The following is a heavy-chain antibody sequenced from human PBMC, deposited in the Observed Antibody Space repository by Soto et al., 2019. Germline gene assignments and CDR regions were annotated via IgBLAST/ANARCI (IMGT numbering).Heavy chain of an antibody. J-gene: IGHJ4*02. Sequence: LRLSCAASGFTFSSYGMHWVRQAPGKGLEWVAVIWYDGSNKYYADSVKGRFTISRDNSKNTLYLQMNSLRAEDTAVYYCAREDSSGWYSSYWGQGTLVTVSS. CDR3: AREDSSGWYSSY. V-gene: IGHV3-33*01. D-gene: IGHD6-19*01. CDR1: GFTFSSYG. CDR2: IWYDGSNK.